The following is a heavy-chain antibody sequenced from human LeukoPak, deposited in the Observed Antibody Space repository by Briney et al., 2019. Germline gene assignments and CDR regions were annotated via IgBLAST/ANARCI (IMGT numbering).Heavy chain of an antibody. D-gene: IGHD3-22*01. CDR1: GFTFSRYA. CDR3: ASHYDTSGYHYFDF. V-gene: IGHV3-30-3*01. Sequence: LAGGSLRLSCAASGFTFSRYAMHWVRQAPGKGLEWMAVISYDGSNKYYADSVKGRFTISRDSSKTTLYLQMNSLRAEDTAAYYCASHYDTSGYHYFDFRGQGTLVTVSS. J-gene: IGHJ4*02. CDR2: ISYDGSNK.